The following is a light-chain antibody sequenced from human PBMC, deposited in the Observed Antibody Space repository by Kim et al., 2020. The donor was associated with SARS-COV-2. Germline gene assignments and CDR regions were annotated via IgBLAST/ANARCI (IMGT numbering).Light chain of an antibody. Sequence: EIVLTQSPGTLSLSPGERATLSCRASQSVSSSYLAWYQQKPGQAPRLLIYGASSRATGIPDRFSGSGSGTDFTLTISRLEPKDFAVYYCQQYVSLITFGQGTRLEIK. J-gene: IGKJ5*01. CDR2: GAS. V-gene: IGKV3-20*01. CDR1: QSVSSSY. CDR3: QQYVSLIT.